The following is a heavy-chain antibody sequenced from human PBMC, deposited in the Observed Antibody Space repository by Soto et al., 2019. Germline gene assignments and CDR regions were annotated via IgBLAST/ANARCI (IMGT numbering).Heavy chain of an antibody. CDR2: IKSKTDGGTT. D-gene: IGHD1-26*01. Sequence: GGSLRLSCAASGFTFSNAWMSWVRQAPGKGLEWVGRIKSKTDGGTTDYAAPVKGRFTISRDDSKNTLYLQMNSLKTEDTAVYYCTTDLWPYSGSYFDYWGQGTLVTVSS. CDR3: TTDLWPYSGSYFDY. V-gene: IGHV3-15*01. CDR1: GFTFSNAW. J-gene: IGHJ4*02.